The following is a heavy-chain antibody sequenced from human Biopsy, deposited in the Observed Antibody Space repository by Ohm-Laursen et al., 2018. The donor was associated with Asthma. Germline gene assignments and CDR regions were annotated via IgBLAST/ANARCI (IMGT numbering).Heavy chain of an antibody. D-gene: IGHD4-17*01. CDR3: AKAIHGDPVDAYDI. CDR2: ITGSGGGT. J-gene: IGHJ3*02. Sequence: GTLSLTCAASGFTFSNFAMTWVRQAPGKGLEWVSSITGSGGGTYYADSVKGRFTVSRDNSKNTLYLQMNSLRAEDTAVYYCAKAIHGDPVDAYDIWGQGTMVTVSS. CDR1: GFTFSNFA. V-gene: IGHV3-23*01.